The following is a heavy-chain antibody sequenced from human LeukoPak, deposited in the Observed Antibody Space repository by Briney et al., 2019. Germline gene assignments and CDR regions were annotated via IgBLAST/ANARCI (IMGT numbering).Heavy chain of an antibody. J-gene: IGHJ4*02. CDR3: ARDVPYGSGTYYNDY. V-gene: IGHV4-59*12. CDR1: GGSISSYY. Sequence: PSETLSLTCTVSGGSISSYYWSWIRQPPGKGLEWIGYIYYSGSTNYNPSLKSRVTISVDTSKNQFSLKLSSVTAADTAVYYCARDVPYGSGTYYNDYWGQGTLVTVSS. CDR2: IYYSGST. D-gene: IGHD3-10*01.